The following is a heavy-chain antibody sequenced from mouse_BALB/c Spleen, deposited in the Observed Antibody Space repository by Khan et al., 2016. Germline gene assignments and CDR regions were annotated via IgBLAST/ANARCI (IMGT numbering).Heavy chain of an antibody. CDR3: TKPYDGYSWFAY. CDR2: IRLKSNNYAT. D-gene: IGHD2-3*01. Sequence: EVKLEESGGGLVQPGGSMKLSCVASGFTFSNYWMNWVRQSPEKGLEWVAEIRLKSNNYATHYAESVQGRFTISRDDSNSSVYLQMNNLRAEGTGIYYSTKPYDGYSWFAYWGQGTLVTVSA. J-gene: IGHJ3*01. V-gene: IGHV6-6*02. CDR1: GFTFSNYW.